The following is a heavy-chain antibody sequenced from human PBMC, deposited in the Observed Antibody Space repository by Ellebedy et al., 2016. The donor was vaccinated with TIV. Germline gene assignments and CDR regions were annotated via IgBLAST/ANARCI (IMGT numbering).Heavy chain of an antibody. Sequence: GGSLRLSCAASGFSFSNYVMHWVRQTPGKGLEWVAVISYDGSNKYYTESVKGRLTISRDDSKNTLYLQMNSLRPEDTAVYFCARDRQWLIFDYWGQGALVTVSS. CDR3: ARDRQWLIFDY. CDR2: ISYDGSNK. J-gene: IGHJ4*02. V-gene: IGHV3-30-3*01. CDR1: GFSFSNYV. D-gene: IGHD6-19*01.